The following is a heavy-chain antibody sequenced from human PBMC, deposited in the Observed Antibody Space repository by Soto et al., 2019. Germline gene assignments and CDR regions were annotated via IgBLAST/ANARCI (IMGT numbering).Heavy chain of an antibody. CDR3: ARDSSNWYVGC. CDR1: GFTFSSYW. D-gene: IGHD1-1*01. V-gene: IGHV3-7*01. Sequence: EVQLVESGGGLVQPGGSLRLSCAASGFTFSSYWMSWVRQAPGKGLEWVANIKQDGSEKYYVDSVKGRFTISRDNAKNSLYLQMNSLRAEDTAVYCCARDSSNWYVGCWGQGTLVTVSS. CDR2: IKQDGSEK. J-gene: IGHJ4*02.